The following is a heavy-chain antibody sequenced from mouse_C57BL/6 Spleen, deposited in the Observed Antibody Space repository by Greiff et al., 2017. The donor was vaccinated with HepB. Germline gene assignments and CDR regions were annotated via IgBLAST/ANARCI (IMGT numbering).Heavy chain of an antibody. Sequence: EVNVVESEGGLVQPGSSMKLSCTASGFTFRDYYMAWVRQVPEKGLEWVANINYDGSSTYYLDSLKSRFIISRDNAKNILYLQMSSLKSEDTATYYCARAYYDYDTNFDYWGQGTTLTVSS. CDR2: INYDGSST. D-gene: IGHD2-4*01. CDR1: GFTFRDYY. J-gene: IGHJ2*01. V-gene: IGHV5-16*01. CDR3: ARAYYDYDTNFDY.